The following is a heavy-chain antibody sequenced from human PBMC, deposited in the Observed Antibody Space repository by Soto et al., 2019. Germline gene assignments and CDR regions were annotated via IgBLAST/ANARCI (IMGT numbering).Heavy chain of an antibody. D-gene: IGHD3-16*01. V-gene: IGHV2-70*11. CDR3: ARIVGTSMHLGELRGDPFRNYYYYYYMDV. J-gene: IGHJ6*03. CDR1: GFSLSTSGMC. Sequence: SGPTLVKPTQTLTLTCTFSGFSLSTSGMCVSWIRQPPGKALEWLARIDWDDDKYYSTSLKTRLTISKDTSKNQVVLTMTNMDPVDKATYYCARIVGTSMHLGELRGDPFRNYYYYYYMDVWGKGTTVTVSS. CDR2: IDWDDDK.